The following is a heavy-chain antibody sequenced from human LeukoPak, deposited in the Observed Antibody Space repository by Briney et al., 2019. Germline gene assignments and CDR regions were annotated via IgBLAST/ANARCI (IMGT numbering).Heavy chain of an antibody. D-gene: IGHD2-2*01. V-gene: IGHV1-2*06. CDR1: GYTFTGYY. CDR3: ARGGYCSSTSYWSCAFDI. Sequence: GASVKVSCKASGYTFTGYYMHWVRQAPGQGLEWMGRINPNSGGTNYAQKFQGRVTMTRDTSTSTVYMELSSLRSEDTAVYYCARGGYCSSTSYWSCAFDIWGQGTMVTASS. J-gene: IGHJ3*02. CDR2: INPNSGGT.